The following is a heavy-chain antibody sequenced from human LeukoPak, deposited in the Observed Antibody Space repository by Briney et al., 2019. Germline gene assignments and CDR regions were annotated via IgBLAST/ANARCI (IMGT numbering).Heavy chain of an antibody. CDR2: ISWNSGSI. V-gene: IGHV3-9*01. CDR3: SPGREGHFDY. J-gene: IGHJ4*02. CDR1: GFTFDDYA. D-gene: IGHD1-26*01. Sequence: GRSLRLSCAASGFTFDDYAMHWVRQAPGKGLEWVSGISWNSGSIGYADSVKGRFTISRDNSKNTVSLQMNSLRAEDTAVYYCSPGREGHFDYWGQGTLVTVSS.